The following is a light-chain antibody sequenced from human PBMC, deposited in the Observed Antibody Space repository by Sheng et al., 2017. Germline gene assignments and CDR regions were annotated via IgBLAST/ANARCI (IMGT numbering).Light chain of an antibody. CDR1: QSISSW. CDR3: QQYNIYPLT. J-gene: IGKJ1*01. CDR2: AAS. Sequence: DIQMTQSPSTLSASVGDRVTITCRASQSISSWLAWYQQKPGKAPKLLIYAASTLQSGVPSRFSGSGSGTDFTLTINSLQPDDSATYYCQQYNIYPLTFGQGTTVEIK. V-gene: IGKV1-5*01.